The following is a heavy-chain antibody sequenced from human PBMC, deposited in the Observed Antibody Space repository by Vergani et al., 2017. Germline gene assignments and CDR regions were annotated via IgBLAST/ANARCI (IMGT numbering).Heavy chain of an antibody. CDR3: ARPXGRDSSGSKYFDY. D-gene: IGHD3-22*01. CDR1: GYSFTNYW. V-gene: IGHV5-51*01. Sequence: EVQLVQSGAEVKKPGESVKISCQISGYSFTNYWIGWVRQMPGKGLEWMGIIHPADSDTRYSPSFQGQVTISVDKSISTAYLQRSSLRASDSAMYYCARPXGRDSSGSKYFDYWGQGTLVTVSS. J-gene: IGHJ4*02. CDR2: IHPADSDT.